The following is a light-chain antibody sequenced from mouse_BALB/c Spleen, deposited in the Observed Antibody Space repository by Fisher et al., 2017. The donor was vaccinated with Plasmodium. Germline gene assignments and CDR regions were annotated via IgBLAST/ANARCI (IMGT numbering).Light chain of an antibody. CDR2: KVS. Sequence: DIVITQTTLSLPVSLGDQASMSCRSSQSLVHSNGKTYLHWYLQKPGQSPKLLIYKVSNRFSGVPDRFSGSGSGTDFTLSINSVETEDFGVYFCQHSNSWPLTFGAGTKLELK. V-gene: IGKV1-110*01. CDR3: QHSNSWPLT. J-gene: IGKJ5*01. CDR1: QSLVHSNGKTY.